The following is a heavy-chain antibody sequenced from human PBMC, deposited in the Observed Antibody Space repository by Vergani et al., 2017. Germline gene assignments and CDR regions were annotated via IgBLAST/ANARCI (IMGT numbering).Heavy chain of an antibody. CDR3: ARDRGGTGTDY. V-gene: IGHV3-21*01. J-gene: IGHJ4*02. D-gene: IGHD1-1*01. CDR1: GFTFSSYS. Sequence: EVQLVESGGGLVKPGGFLRLSCAASGFTFSSYSMNWVRQAPGKGLEWVSSISSSSYIYYADSVKGRFTISRDNAKNSLYLQMNSLRAEDTAVYYCARDRGGTGTDYWGQGTLVTVSS. CDR2: ISSSSYI.